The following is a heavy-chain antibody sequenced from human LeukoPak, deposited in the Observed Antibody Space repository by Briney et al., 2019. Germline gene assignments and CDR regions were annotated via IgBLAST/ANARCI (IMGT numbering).Heavy chain of an antibody. Sequence: PGGSLRLSCAAPGFTFSSYSMNWVRQAPGKGLEWVSSISSSGSHIYYADSVKGRITISRDNAKNSVYLQMNSLRAEDTAVYYCASGEAAAGEGGNWFDPWGQGTLVTVSS. CDR1: GFTFSSYS. D-gene: IGHD6-13*01. J-gene: IGHJ5*02. CDR3: ASGEAAAGEGGNWFDP. V-gene: IGHV3-21*01. CDR2: ISSSGSHI.